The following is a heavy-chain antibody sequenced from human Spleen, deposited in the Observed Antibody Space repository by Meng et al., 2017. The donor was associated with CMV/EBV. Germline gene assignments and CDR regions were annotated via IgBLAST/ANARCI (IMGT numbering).Heavy chain of an antibody. CDR1: GGSISSSSYY. D-gene: IGHD2-2*01. V-gene: IGHV4-39*01. CDR2: IYYSEST. J-gene: IGHJ4*02. Sequence: GSLRLSCTVSGGSISSSSYYWGWIRQPPGKGLEWIGCIYYSESTYYNVSLKIRVTISIDTSKNEFSLKLSSMTAADTAVYYCSRSSRRHIVVVPAAKYYFDYWGQGTLVTVSS. CDR3: SRSSRRHIVVVPAAKYYFDY.